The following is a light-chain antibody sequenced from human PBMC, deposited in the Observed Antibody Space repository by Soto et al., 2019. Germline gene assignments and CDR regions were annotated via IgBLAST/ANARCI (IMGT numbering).Light chain of an antibody. J-gene: IGLJ1*01. CDR1: NSDVGGYNY. CDR3: SSYTTSNTRQIV. CDR2: AVS. V-gene: IGLV2-14*01. Sequence: QSALTQPASVSGSPGQSITISCTGTNSDVGGYNYVSWYQQHPGKAPKFMIYAVSSRPSGVSDRFSGSKSGNTASLTISGLQAEDEADYYCSSYTTSNTRQIVFGTGTKLTVL.